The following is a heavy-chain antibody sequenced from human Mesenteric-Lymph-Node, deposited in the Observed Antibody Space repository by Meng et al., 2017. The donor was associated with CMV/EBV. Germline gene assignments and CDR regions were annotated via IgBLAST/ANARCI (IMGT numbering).Heavy chain of an antibody. CDR2: ISGSGGTT. V-gene: IGHV3-23*01. Sequence: LSLTCAASGITFSSYAMSWVRQAPGKGLEWVSAISGSGGTTYYADSVKGRFTISRGNSKNSLYLQMNSLRIEDTALYYCAKGMYYYSSSGYYGDYYGMDVWGQGTTVTVSS. D-gene: IGHD3-22*01. CDR1: GITFSSYA. J-gene: IGHJ6*02. CDR3: AKGMYYYSSSGYYGDYYGMDV.